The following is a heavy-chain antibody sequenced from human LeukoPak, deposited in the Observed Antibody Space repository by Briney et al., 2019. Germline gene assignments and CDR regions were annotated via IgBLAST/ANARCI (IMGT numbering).Heavy chain of an antibody. J-gene: IGHJ4*02. D-gene: IGHD3-3*01. V-gene: IGHV1-46*01. Sequence: ASVKVSCKASGYTFTSYYMHWVRQAPGQGLEWMGIINPSGGSTSYAQKFQGRVTITADESTSTAYMELSSLRSEDTAVYYCARSGASVLRFLEWLPGSEDYWGQGTLVTVSS. CDR2: INPSGGST. CDR3: ARSGASVLRFLEWLPGSEDY. CDR1: GYTFTSYY.